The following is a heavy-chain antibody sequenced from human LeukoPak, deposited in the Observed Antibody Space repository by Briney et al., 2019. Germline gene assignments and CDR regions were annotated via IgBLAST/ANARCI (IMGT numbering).Heavy chain of an antibody. CDR3: ARDTAMVNAHYFDY. Sequence: LSLTCTVSGGSISSGGYYWSWIRQHPGKGLEWIGYIYHSGSTYYNPSLKSRVTISVDTSKNQFSLKLSSVTAADTAVYYCARDTAMVNAHYFDYWGQGTLVTVSS. D-gene: IGHD5-18*01. V-gene: IGHV4-31*02. CDR1: GGSISSGGYY. J-gene: IGHJ4*02. CDR2: IYHSGST.